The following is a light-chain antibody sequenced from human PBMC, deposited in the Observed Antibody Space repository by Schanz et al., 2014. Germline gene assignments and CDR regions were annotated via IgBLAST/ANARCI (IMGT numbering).Light chain of an antibody. CDR2: DVS. Sequence: QSALTQPASVSGSPGQSITISCTGTSSDVGGYNYVSWYQQHPGKAPKLMIYDVSNRPSGVPDRFSASKSGTSASLAISGLRSEDEADYYCQSYDSSLSGWVFGGGTKLTVL. CDR3: QSYDSSLSGWV. CDR1: SSDVGGYNY. J-gene: IGLJ3*02. V-gene: IGLV2-14*01.